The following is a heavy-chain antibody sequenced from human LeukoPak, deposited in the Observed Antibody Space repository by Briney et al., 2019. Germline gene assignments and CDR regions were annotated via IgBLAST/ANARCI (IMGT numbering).Heavy chain of an antibody. J-gene: IGHJ4*02. CDR1: GGSISSSSYY. Sequence: PSETLSLTCTVSGGSISSSSYYWGWIRQPPGKGLEWIGSIYYSGSTYYNPSLKSRVTISVDTSKNQFSLNLTSVTAADTAMYYCVRDSLNGYYFPFDYWGQGILVTVSS. CDR2: IYYSGST. V-gene: IGHV4-39*07. D-gene: IGHD3-9*01. CDR3: VRDSLNGYYFPFDY.